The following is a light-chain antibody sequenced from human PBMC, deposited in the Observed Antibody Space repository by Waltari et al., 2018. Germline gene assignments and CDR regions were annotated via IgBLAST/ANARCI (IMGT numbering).Light chain of an antibody. CDR1: SSNLGTYDY. CDR2: DVT. CDR3: SSYTSASALML. V-gene: IGLV2-14*03. J-gene: IGLJ2*01. Sequence: QSALTQPASVSGSPGQSITISCTGSSSNLGTYDYVSWYQHHPGKAPKPIIFDVTNLPSGLSERVSGSKSGNTASLTISGLQAEDEADYHCSSYTSASALMLFGGGTKLTVL.